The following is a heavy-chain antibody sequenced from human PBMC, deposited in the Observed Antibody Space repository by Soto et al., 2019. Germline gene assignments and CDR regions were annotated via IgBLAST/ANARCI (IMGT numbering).Heavy chain of an antibody. CDR2: IYYSGST. V-gene: IGHV4-31*03. J-gene: IGHJ4*02. D-gene: IGHD2-15*01. CDR3: ARVSPVICSGGSCYENVFDY. Sequence: QVQLQESGPGLVKPSQTLSLTCTVSGGSISSGGYYWSWIRQHPGKGLEWIGYIYYSGSTYYNPSLKSRVTISVDTSKNQFSLKLSSVTAADTAVYYCARVSPVICSGGSCYENVFDYWGQGTLVTVSS. CDR1: GGSISSGGYY.